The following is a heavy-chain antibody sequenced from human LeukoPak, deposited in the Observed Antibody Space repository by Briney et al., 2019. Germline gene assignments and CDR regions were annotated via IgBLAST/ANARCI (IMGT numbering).Heavy chain of an antibody. V-gene: IGHV1-69*13. CDR1: GGTFSSYA. Sequence: WASVKVSCKASGGTFSSYAISWVRQAPGQGLEWMGGIIPIFGTANYAQKFQGRVTITADESTSTAYMELSSLKASDTAMYYCARRSGYYDSSGYLFDDWGQGTLVTVSS. CDR2: IIPIFGTA. CDR3: ARRSGYYDSSGYLFDD. J-gene: IGHJ5*02. D-gene: IGHD3-22*01.